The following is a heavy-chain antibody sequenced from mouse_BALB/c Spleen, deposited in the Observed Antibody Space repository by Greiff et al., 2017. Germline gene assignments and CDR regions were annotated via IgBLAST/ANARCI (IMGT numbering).Heavy chain of an antibody. CDR2: IRNKANGYTT. V-gene: IGHV7-3*02. CDR1: GFTFTDYY. CDR3: ARDYFDY. Sequence: EVQLVESGGGLVQPGGSLRLSCETSGFTFTDYYMSWVRQPPGKALEWLGFIRNKANGYTTEYSASVKGRFTISRDNSQSILYLQMNTLRAEDSATYYCARDYFDYWGQGTTLTVSS. J-gene: IGHJ2*01.